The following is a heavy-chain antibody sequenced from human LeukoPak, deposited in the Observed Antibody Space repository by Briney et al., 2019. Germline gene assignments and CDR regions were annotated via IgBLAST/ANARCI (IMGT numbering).Heavy chain of an antibody. Sequence: GASVKVSCKASGYNFNAYAVSWVRQAPGQGLEWMGWISASSGNTKLAQRLQGRVTMTTDTSTSTAYMELRSLRSDDTAVYYCARHMTTANNWFDPWGQGTLVTVSS. CDR2: ISASSGNT. CDR3: ARHMTTANNWFDP. CDR1: GYNFNAYA. D-gene: IGHD1-1*01. J-gene: IGHJ5*02. V-gene: IGHV1-18*01.